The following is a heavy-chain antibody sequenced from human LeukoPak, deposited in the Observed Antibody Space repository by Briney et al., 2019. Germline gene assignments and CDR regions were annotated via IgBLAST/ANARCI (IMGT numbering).Heavy chain of an antibody. CDR3: ARTVITTMRRFDY. V-gene: IGHV3-21*01. CDR1: GFTFSSYS. Sequence: PGGSLRLSCAASGFTFSSYSMNWVRQAPGKGLEWVSSISSSSSYIYYADSVRGRFTISRDNAKNSLYLRMNSLRAEDTAVYYCARTVITTMRRFDYWGQGTLVTVSS. J-gene: IGHJ4*02. D-gene: IGHD3-22*01. CDR2: ISSSSSYI.